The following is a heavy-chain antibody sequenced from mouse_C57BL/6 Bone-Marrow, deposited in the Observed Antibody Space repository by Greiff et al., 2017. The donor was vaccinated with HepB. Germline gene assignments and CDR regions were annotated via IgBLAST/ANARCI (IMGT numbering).Heavy chain of an antibody. J-gene: IGHJ2*01. CDR3: VYYGNLGDFDY. CDR1: GFTFSSYG. Sequence: DVLLVESGGDLVKPGGSLKLSCAATGFTFSSYGMSWVRQAPDKRLERVATISSGGSYTYYPDSVKGRFTICRDNAKNTLYLQKSSLKSEDTAMYYFVYYGNLGDFDYWGQGTTRTVSS. V-gene: IGHV5-6*01. CDR2: ISSGGSYT. D-gene: IGHD2-1*01.